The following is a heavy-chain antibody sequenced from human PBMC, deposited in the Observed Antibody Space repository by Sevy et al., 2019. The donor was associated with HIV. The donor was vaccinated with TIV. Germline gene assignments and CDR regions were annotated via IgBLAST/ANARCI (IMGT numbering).Heavy chain of an antibody. J-gene: IGHJ4*02. CDR2: ISYDGSSH. CDR1: EFMFSTYA. D-gene: IGHD6-19*01. Sequence: GGSLRLSCAASEFMFSTYAMHWVRQAPGKGLEWVAVISYDGSSHYYADSVKGRFTISRDNSKNTLFLQMNSLRLEDTAFYSCPRDAGYRTDWYPLDYWGQGTLVTVSS. V-gene: IGHV3-30-3*01. CDR3: PRDAGYRTDWYPLDY.